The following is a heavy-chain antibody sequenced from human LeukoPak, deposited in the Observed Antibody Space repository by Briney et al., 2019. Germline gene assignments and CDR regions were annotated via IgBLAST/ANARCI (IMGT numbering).Heavy chain of an antibody. CDR3: ARRDYDYVWGSYRTFDY. Sequence: ASVKVSCKASGYTFTSYSISWVRQAPGQGLECMGWISAYNGNTNYAQKLQGRVTMTTDTSTSTAYMELRSLRSDDTAVYYCARRDYDYVWGSYRTFDYWGQGTLVTVSS. CDR2: ISAYNGNT. CDR1: GYTFTSYS. D-gene: IGHD3-16*02. J-gene: IGHJ4*02. V-gene: IGHV1-18*01.